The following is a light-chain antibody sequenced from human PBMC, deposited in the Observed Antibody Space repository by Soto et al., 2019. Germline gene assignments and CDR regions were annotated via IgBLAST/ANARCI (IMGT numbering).Light chain of an antibody. CDR1: QTLLNRSKNRNY. CDR3: QLYYNWPRG. Sequence: DIVMTQSPDSLAVSLGERATIHCKSSQTLLNRSKNRNYLAWYQQKPRQPPKLLISWASTRDSGAPDRFSGSGSGTDFNLTISSLQSEDFAVYYCQLYYNWPRGFGPGTKVDIK. CDR2: WAS. J-gene: IGKJ3*01. V-gene: IGKV4-1*01.